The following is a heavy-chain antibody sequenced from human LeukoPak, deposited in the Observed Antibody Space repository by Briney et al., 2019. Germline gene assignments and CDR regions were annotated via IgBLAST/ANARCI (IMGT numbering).Heavy chain of an antibody. V-gene: IGHV4-59*08. CDR2: IYYSGST. CDR1: GGSLSSYY. Sequence: SETLSLTCTVSGGSLSSYYWSWIRQPPGKGLEWIGYIYYSGSTNYNPSLKSRVTISVDTSKNQFSLKLTSVIAADTAVYYCARFLPLGSSSWPSYYYYYGMDVWGQGTTVTVSS. J-gene: IGHJ6*02. CDR3: ARFLPLGSSSWPSYYYYYGMDV. D-gene: IGHD6-13*01.